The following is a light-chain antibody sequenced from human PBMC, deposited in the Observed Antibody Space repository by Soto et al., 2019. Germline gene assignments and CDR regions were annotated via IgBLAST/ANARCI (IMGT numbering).Light chain of an antibody. CDR3: QQYSSSWT. Sequence: EIVLTQSPGTLSLSPGQRATLSCRASQSISSNFLAWYQQKPGQAPRLLIYATSSRATGSPGRFSGSGSGTDFTLTISRLEPEDFAVYYCQQYSSSWTFGQGTKVEIK. CDR2: ATS. CDR1: QSISSNF. J-gene: IGKJ1*01. V-gene: IGKV3-20*01.